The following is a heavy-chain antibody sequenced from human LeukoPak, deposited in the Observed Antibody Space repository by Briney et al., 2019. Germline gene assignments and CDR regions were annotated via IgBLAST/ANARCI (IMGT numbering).Heavy chain of an antibody. D-gene: IGHD3-22*01. CDR1: GYTFTSYG. Sequence: GASVKVSCKASGYTFTSYGISWVRQAPGQGLEWMGWISAYNGNTNYAQKLQGRVTMTTDTSTSTAYMELRSMRSDDTAVYYCARDSHNYDSSGYYHIDYWGQGTLVTVSS. CDR3: ARDSHNYDSSGYYHIDY. CDR2: ISAYNGNT. J-gene: IGHJ4*02. V-gene: IGHV1-18*01.